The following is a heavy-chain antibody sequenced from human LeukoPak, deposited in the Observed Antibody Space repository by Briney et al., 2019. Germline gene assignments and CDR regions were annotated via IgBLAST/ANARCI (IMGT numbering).Heavy chain of an antibody. CDR3: ARDYGRSRDYGMDV. Sequence: GGSLRLSCAASGFTFSSYWVHWVRQAPGKGLVWVSRINSDGSSTTYADSVKGRFTISRDNAKNTLYLQMNSLRAEDTAVYFCARDYGRSRDYGMDVWGQGTTVTVSS. CDR2: INSDGSST. J-gene: IGHJ6*02. CDR1: GFTFSSYW. V-gene: IGHV3-74*01. D-gene: IGHD3-10*01.